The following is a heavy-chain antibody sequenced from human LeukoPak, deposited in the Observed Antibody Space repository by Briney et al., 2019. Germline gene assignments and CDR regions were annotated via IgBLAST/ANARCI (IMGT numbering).Heavy chain of an antibody. CDR2: LYSDGNT. V-gene: IGHV3-53*01. Sequence: AGGSLRLSCAASGLTVITNDMTWVRQAPGKGLEWVSVLYSDGNTKYADSVQGRFTISRDNSKNTLYLEMNSLSPDDTAVYYCARGVEPLAVNTLAYWGQGTLVTVSS. J-gene: IGHJ4*02. D-gene: IGHD1-14*01. CDR3: ARGVEPLAVNTLAY. CDR1: GLTVITND.